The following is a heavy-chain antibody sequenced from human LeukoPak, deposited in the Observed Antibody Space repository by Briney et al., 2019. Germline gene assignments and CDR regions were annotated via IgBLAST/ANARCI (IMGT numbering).Heavy chain of an antibody. V-gene: IGHV4-39*07. J-gene: IGHJ5*02. D-gene: IGHD6-13*01. CDR2: IYYSGST. CDR1: GGSISSSSYY. Sequence: SETLSLTCTVSGGSISSSSYYWGWIRQPPGKGLEWIGSIYYSGSTYYNPSLKSRVTMSVDTSKNQFSLKLSSVTAADTAVYYCASEGIAIITRNNWFDPWGQGTLVTVTS. CDR3: ASEGIAIITRNNWFDP.